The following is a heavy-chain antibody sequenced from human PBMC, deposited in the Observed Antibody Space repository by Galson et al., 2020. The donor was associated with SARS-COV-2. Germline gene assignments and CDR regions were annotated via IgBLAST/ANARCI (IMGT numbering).Heavy chain of an antibody. CDR2: IKSKTDGGTT. Sequence: GGSLRLSYAASGFTFSNAWMSWVRQAPGKGLEWVGRIKSKTDGGTTDYAAPVKGRFTISRDDSKNTLYLQMNSLKTEDTAVYYCTTSSFLFGHYSIDIVVVPAAIFYYYYGMDVWGQGTTVTVSS. D-gene: IGHD2-2*02. CDR3: TTSSFLFGHYSIDIVVVPAAIFYYYYGMDV. J-gene: IGHJ6*02. CDR1: GFTFSNAW. V-gene: IGHV3-15*01.